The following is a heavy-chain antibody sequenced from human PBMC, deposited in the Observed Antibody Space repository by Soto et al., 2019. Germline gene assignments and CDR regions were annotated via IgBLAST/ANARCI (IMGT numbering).Heavy chain of an antibody. CDR2: ISYDGSNK. CDR3: ATAMGNYYYGMDV. CDR1: GFTFSSYG. J-gene: IGHJ6*02. V-gene: IGHV3-30*03. Sequence: GGSLRLSCAASGFTFSSYGMHWVRQAPGKGLEWVAVISYDGSNKYYADSVKGRFTISRDNSKNTLYLQMNSLRAEDTAVYYCATAMGNYYYGMDVWGQGTTVTVSS. D-gene: IGHD3-10*01.